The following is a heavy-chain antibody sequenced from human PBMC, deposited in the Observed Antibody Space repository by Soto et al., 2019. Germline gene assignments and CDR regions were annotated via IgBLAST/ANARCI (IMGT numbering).Heavy chain of an antibody. CDR2: ISYDGSNK. J-gene: IGHJ5*02. CDR1: GFTFSSYA. D-gene: IGHD6-6*01. CDR3: ARDLASDLEYSSSGGFDP. Sequence: GGSLRLSCAASGFTFSSYAMHWVRQAPGKGLEWVAVISYDGSNKYYADSVKGRFTISRDNSKNTLYLQMNSLRAEDTAVYYCARDLASDLEYSSSGGFDPWGQGTLVTVSS. V-gene: IGHV3-30-3*01.